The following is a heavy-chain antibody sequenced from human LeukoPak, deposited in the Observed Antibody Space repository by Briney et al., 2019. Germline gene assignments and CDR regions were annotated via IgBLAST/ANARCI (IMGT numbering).Heavy chain of an antibody. CDR2: ISSSSSPI. CDR1: GFNLNTFL. CDR3: ARGVGFGELSDS. Sequence: GGSLRLSCAASGFNLNTFLMHWVRQTPGKGLEWVSSISSSSSPIYYADSVKGRFTISRDNAKNSLYLQMNSPRAEDTAVYYCARGVGFGELSDSWGQGTLVTVSS. V-gene: IGHV3-21*01. D-gene: IGHD3-10*01. J-gene: IGHJ4*02.